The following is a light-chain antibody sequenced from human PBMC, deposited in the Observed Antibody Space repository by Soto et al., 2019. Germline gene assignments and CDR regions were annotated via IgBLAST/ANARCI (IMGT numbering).Light chain of an antibody. Sequence: QSVLTQPPSASGTPAQRVTISCSGSTANIGTNTVNWFQHLPGSAPKLLIYTNDQRPSGVPDRFSGSRSGTSASLAISGLQSEDEADYYCATWDDSVYVFGTGTKVTVL. J-gene: IGLJ1*01. CDR1: TANIGTNT. CDR3: ATWDDSVYV. CDR2: TND. V-gene: IGLV1-44*01.